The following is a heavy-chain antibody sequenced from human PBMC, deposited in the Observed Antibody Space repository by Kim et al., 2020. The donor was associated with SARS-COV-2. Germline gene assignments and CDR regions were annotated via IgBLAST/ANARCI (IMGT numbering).Heavy chain of an antibody. D-gene: IGHD2-2*01. CDR3: ARNQRPHYAQGYYYGMDV. Sequence: SETLSLTCTVSGGSISSGGYYWSWIRQHPGKGLEWIGYIYYSGSTYYNPSLKSRVTISVDTSKNQFSLKLSSVTAADTAVYYCARNQRPHYAQGYYYGMDVWGQGTTVTVSS. CDR2: IYYSGST. J-gene: IGHJ6*02. CDR1: GGSISSGGYY. V-gene: IGHV4-31*03.